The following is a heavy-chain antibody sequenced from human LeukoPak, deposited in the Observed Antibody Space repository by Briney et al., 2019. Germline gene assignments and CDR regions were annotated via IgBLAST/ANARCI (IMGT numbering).Heavy chain of an antibody. D-gene: IGHD6-13*01. Sequence: PSETLSLTCTVSGGSISSSSYYWGWIRQPPGKGLEWIGSIYYSGSTYYNPSLKSRVTISVDTSKNQFSLKLSSVTAADTAVYSCARCSSSVRLKSSSWYSPLPYYFYYYMDVWGKGTTVTVSS. CDR2: IYYSGST. CDR3: ARCSSSVRLKSSSWYSPLPYYFYYYMDV. V-gene: IGHV4-39*07. CDR1: GGSISSSSYY. J-gene: IGHJ6*03.